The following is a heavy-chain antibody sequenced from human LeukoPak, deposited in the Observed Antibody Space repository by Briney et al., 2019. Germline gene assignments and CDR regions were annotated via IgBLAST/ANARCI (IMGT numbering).Heavy chain of an antibody. Sequence: GGSLRLSCAASGFTFNSYAMSWVRQAPGKGLEWVSAISGSGDNTYYADSVKGRFTISRDNSKNTLYLQMNSLRAEDTAVYYCGKDLGAGGGSVFDYWGQGTLVTVSS. CDR2: ISGSGDNT. CDR3: GKDLGAGGGSVFDY. V-gene: IGHV3-23*01. J-gene: IGHJ4*02. CDR1: GFTFNSYA. D-gene: IGHD3-10*01.